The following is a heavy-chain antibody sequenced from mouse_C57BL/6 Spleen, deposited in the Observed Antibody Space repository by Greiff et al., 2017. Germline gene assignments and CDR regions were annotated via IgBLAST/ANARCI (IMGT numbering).Heavy chain of an antibody. J-gene: IGHJ2*01. D-gene: IGHD1-1*01. CDR1: GYTFTSYW. CDR3: ARGYYYGSRDFDY. CDR2: IDPSDSYT. V-gene: IGHV1-59*01. Sequence: QVHVKQSGAELVRPGTSVKLSCKASGYTFTSYWMHWVKQRPGHGLEWIGVIDPSDSYTNYNQKFKGKATLTVDTSSSTAYMQLSSLTSEDSAVYYCARGYYYGSRDFDYWGQGTTLTVSS.